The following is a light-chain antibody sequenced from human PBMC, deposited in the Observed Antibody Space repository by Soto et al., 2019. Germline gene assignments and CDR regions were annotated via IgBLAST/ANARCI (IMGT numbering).Light chain of an antibody. V-gene: IGLV2-14*01. Sequence: QSVLTQPASVSGPPGHSITISCTGTSSDVGAYNYVSWYQHHPGKAPRLVIYDVTNRPSGISDRFSGSKSGNTASLTISGLLAEDEADYYCTSYTSISTYVFGTGTKLTVL. J-gene: IGLJ1*01. CDR1: SSDVGAYNY. CDR3: TSYTSISTYV. CDR2: DVT.